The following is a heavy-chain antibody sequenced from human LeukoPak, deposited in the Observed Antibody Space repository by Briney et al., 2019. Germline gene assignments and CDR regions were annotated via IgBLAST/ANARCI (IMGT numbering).Heavy chain of an antibody. V-gene: IGHV4-59*12. D-gene: IGHD3-22*01. Sequence: SETLSLTCTVSGGSISSDYWQGIRQPPGKGLEWIGYIYNSGSNNYNPSLKSRVTISIDTSKNQFSLKLTSVTAADTAVYYCARGTYYYESSGPYYWGQGSLVTVSS. CDR3: ARGTYYYESSGPYY. CDR1: GGSISSDY. J-gene: IGHJ4*02. CDR2: IYNSGSN.